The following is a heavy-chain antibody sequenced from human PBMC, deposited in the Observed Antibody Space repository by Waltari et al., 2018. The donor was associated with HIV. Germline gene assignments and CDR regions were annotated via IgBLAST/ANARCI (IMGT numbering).Heavy chain of an antibody. CDR3: AKGGRAVAGNWFDP. D-gene: IGHD6-19*01. CDR1: GFTFSNYA. V-gene: IGHV3-23*01. Sequence: EVQLLESGGGLVQPGGSLRLSCAASGFTFSNYAINWVRQAPGKGLEWVSAMSGRGGSTDYADPVKGRFSISRDNTKNTLYLQMNSLRPEDTAIYYCAKGGRAVAGNWFDPWGQGTLVTVSS. J-gene: IGHJ5*02. CDR2: MSGRGGST.